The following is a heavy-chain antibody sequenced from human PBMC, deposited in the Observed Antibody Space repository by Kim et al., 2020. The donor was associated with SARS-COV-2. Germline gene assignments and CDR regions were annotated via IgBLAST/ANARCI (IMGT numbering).Heavy chain of an antibody. CDR1: AYSFTNDY. V-gene: IGHV5-10-1*01. Sequence: GESLKISCQASAYSFTNDYIAWVRQVPGKGLEWVARIHPSDSYINFGPSFQGHVTVSVDKAVNTVFLHWGSLRTSETAIYYCARLPRPSKWFNWYFDLWG. CDR3: ARLPRPSKWFNWYFDL. D-gene: IGHD2-8*01. J-gene: IGHJ2*01. CDR2: IHPSDSYI.